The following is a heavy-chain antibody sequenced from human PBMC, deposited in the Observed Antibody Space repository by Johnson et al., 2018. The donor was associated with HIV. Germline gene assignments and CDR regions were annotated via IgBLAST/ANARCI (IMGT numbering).Heavy chain of an antibody. J-gene: IGHJ3*02. CDR2: LYSGGRT. D-gene: IGHD1-1*01. Sequence: VQLVESGGGVVQPGGSLRLSCAASGFTVSSNYMSWFRQDPGKGLEWVSVLYSGGRTYYADSVKGRFTLSRDNSKNMLYLQMNSLRAEDTAVYYCATSTASDAFDIWGQGTMVTVSS. CDR3: ATSTASDAFDI. CDR1: GFTVSSNY. V-gene: IGHV3-66*01.